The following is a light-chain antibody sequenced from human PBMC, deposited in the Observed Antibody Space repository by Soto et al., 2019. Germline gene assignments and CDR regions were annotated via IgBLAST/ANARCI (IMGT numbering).Light chain of an antibody. V-gene: IGKV1-5*01. CDR1: QGISTW. Sequence: DIQMTQSPSTLSASVGDRVTITCRASQGISTWLAWYQQKPGKAPKLLIYGASSLESGVLSRFSGSGSGAAFPLTIISLQPDDFATYFCQQYNSDDMWSFGQGTKVDLK. J-gene: IGKJ1*01. CDR2: GAS. CDR3: QQYNSDDMWS.